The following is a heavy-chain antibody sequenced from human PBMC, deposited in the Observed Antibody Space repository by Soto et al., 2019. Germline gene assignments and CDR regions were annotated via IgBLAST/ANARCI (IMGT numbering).Heavy chain of an antibody. CDR2: ISGSGGST. CDR3: AKGRYSYGLGDFDY. V-gene: IGHV3-23*01. J-gene: IGHJ4*02. Sequence: EVQLLESGGGLVQPGGSLRLSCASSGFTFSTYAMNWVRQAPGKALVWVSGISGSGGSTYYADSVKGRFPISRDKSKNTLYLQMNSLRAEDTAVYYYAKGRYSYGLGDFDYWGQGALVTVSS. CDR1: GFTFSTYA. D-gene: IGHD5-18*01.